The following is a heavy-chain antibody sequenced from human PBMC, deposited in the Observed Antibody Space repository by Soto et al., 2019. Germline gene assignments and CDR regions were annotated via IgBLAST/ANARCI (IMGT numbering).Heavy chain of an antibody. J-gene: IGHJ3*02. Sequence: GGSLRLSCAASVFTFSNAWMSWVRQAPGKGLEWVGRIKSKTDGGTTDYAAPVKGRFTISRDDSKNTLYLQMNCLKTEDTAVYYCYYDSSGYYYLAFDIWGQGTMVTVSS. CDR3: YYDSSGYYYLAFDI. CDR1: VFTFSNAW. CDR2: IKSKTDGGTT. V-gene: IGHV3-15*01. D-gene: IGHD3-22*01.